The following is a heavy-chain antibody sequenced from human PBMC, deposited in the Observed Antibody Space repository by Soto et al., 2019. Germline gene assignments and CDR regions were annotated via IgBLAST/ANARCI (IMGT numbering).Heavy chain of an antibody. CDR1: GGSISSGGYY. D-gene: IGHD3-3*01. CDR2: IYYSGST. CDR3: ARGRKILPFDP. V-gene: IGHV4-31*03. Sequence: QVQLQESGPGLVKPSQTLSLTCTVSGGSISSGGYYWSWIRQHPGKGLEWIGYIYYSGSTYYNPSRKSRVTISVDTSKNQFSLKLSSVTAADTDVSYCARGRKILPFDPWGKGTLVTVSS. J-gene: IGHJ5*02.